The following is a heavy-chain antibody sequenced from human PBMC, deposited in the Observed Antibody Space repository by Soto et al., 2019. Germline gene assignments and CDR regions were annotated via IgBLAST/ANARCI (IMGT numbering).Heavy chain of an antibody. CDR3: ARGDEGGYPAPSDY. CDR2: IGTAGDT. D-gene: IGHD5-12*01. J-gene: IGHJ4*02. CDR1: GFTFSSYD. Sequence: PGGSLRLSCAASGFTFSSYDMHWVRQATGKGLEWVSAIGTAGDTYYPGSVKGRFTISRENAKNSLYLQMNSLRAEDTAVYYCARGDEGGYPAPSDYWGQGTLVTVSS. V-gene: IGHV3-13*01.